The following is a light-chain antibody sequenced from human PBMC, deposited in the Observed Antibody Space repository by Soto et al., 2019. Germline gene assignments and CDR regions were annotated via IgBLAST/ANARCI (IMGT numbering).Light chain of an antibody. CDR1: QSIRSF. CDR3: QQSYSTLRT. Sequence: DIPMTQSPSSLSASVGDRVTITCRASQSIRSFLNWYQQKPGKAPKLLIYAASSLQSGVPSRFSGSGSGTDFTLTISSLQPEDFATYYCQQSYSTLRTFGQGTKLEIK. J-gene: IGKJ2*01. V-gene: IGKV1-39*01. CDR2: AAS.